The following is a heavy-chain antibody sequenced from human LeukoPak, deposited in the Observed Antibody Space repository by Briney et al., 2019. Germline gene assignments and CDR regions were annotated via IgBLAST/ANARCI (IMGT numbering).Heavy chain of an antibody. D-gene: IGHD3-22*01. CDR2: ISSSSSYI. V-gene: IGHV3-21*01. Sequence: GGSLRLSCAASGFTFSGYSMNWVRQSPGKGLEWVSSISSSSSYIYYADSVKGRFTIPRDNAKNSLYLQMNSLRAEDTAVYYCARTKTYYYDSSGYYGMDVWGQGTTVTVSS. CDR3: ARTKTYYYDSSGYYGMDV. J-gene: IGHJ6*02. CDR1: GFTFSGYS.